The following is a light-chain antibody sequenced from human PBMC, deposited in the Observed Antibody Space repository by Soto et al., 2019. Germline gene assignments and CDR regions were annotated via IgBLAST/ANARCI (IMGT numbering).Light chain of an antibody. CDR1: QSVSSTY. CDR2: GTS. V-gene: IGKV3-20*01. Sequence: EIVLTHSQGTLSLSPCERATLSCRASQSVSSTYLAWYQQKPGQAPRLLIYGTSSRATGIPDRFSGSGSGTDFTLTISRLEPEDFAVYYCQQSDTFGQGTRLEIK. J-gene: IGKJ5*01. CDR3: QQSDT.